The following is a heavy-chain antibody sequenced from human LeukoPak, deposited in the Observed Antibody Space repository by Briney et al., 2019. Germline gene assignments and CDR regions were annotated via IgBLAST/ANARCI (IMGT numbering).Heavy chain of an antibody. D-gene: IGHD6-19*01. V-gene: IGHV5-10-1*01. CDR1: GYIFTNYW. J-gene: IGHJ5*02. CDR2: IDTSDSYT. CDR3: ARPPYRRGWGWFEP. Sequence: GESLKISCKGSGYIFTNYWISWVRLMPGKGLEWMGRIDTSDSYTNYSPSFQGHVTISADKSISTAFLQWSSLKASDTAMYYCARPPYRRGWGWFEPWGRGTLVTVSS.